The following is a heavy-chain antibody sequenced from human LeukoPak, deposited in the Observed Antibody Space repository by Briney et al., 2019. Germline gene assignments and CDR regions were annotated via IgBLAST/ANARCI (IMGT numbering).Heavy chain of an antibody. J-gene: IGHJ4*02. CDR1: GFTFSSYW. V-gene: IGHV3-7*01. CDR3: ARDLYRIVVVPHYFDY. Sequence: GGSLRLSCAASGFTFSSYWMSWVRQAPGKGLEWVANIKQDGSEKYYVDSVKGRFTISRDNDKNSLYLQMNSLRAEDTAVYYCARDLYRIVVVPHYFDYWGQGTLVTVSS. CDR2: IKQDGSEK. D-gene: IGHD3-22*01.